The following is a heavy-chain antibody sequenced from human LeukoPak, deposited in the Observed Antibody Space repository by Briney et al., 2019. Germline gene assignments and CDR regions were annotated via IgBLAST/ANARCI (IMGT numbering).Heavy chain of an antibody. CDR3: ARAVKRSSWYNWFDP. Sequence: SETLSLTCTVSGGSISSCYWSWIRQPAGKGLEWIGRIYTSGSTNYNPSLKSRVTISVDTSKNQFSLKLSSVTAADTAVYYCARAVKRSSWYNWFDPWGQGTLVTVSS. J-gene: IGHJ5*02. CDR1: GGSISSCY. V-gene: IGHV4-4*07. D-gene: IGHD6-13*01. CDR2: IYTSGST.